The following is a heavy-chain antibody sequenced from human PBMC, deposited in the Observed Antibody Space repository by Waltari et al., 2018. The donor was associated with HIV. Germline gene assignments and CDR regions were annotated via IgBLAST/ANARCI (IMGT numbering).Heavy chain of an antibody. Sequence: QLQLQESGPGLVKPSETLSLTCTVSGGSIRSRSYYWGWIRQSPGKGLEWFGSIYYSGRTYDNPSLKSRVTMSVDTSKNHFSLKLNSVTAADTAVYYCARLLYDSGGYYYFDYWGQGTLVTVSS. J-gene: IGHJ4*02. CDR3: ARLLYDSGGYYYFDY. V-gene: IGHV4-39*02. D-gene: IGHD3-22*01. CDR2: IYYSGRT. CDR1: GGSIRSRSYY.